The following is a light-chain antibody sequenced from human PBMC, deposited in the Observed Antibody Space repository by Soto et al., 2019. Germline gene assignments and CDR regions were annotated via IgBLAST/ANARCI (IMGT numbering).Light chain of an antibody. J-gene: IGLJ3*02. CDR1: SSDVGGYNY. CDR3: CSYAGSTKV. CDR2: EVN. V-gene: IGLV2-8*01. Sequence: QSALTQPPSASGSPGQSVAISCTGTSSDVGGYNYVSWYQQHPGKAPKLMIYEVNKRPSGVPDRFSGSKSGNTASLTISGLQAEDEADYYCCSYAGSTKVFGGGTKVTVL.